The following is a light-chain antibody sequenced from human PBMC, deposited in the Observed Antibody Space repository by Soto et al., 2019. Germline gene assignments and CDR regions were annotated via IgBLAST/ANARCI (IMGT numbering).Light chain of an antibody. CDR1: QDISNY. V-gene: IGKV1-33*01. CDR3: QQYGNLPPWT. Sequence: DIQMTQSPSSLSASVGDRVTITCQASQDISNYLSWYQQKPGKPPKLLIYDASNLETGVPSRFNGSGSGTDFTFTISSLQPEDFATYYCQQYGNLPPWTFGQGTKV. J-gene: IGKJ1*01. CDR2: DAS.